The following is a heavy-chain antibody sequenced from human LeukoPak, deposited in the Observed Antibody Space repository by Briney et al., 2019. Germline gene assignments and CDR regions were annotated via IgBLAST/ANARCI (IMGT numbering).Heavy chain of an antibody. CDR3: ARGGYYYDSTSYYSLDY. D-gene: IGHD3-22*01. CDR2: INGDGSTT. Sequence: GGSLRLSCAASGFTFSSYWMHWVRQTPGKGLVWVSRINGDGSTTTYADSVKGRFTISRDNAKNTPFLQMNSLRAEDTAVYYCARGGYYYDSTSYYSLDYWGQGTLVTVSS. CDR1: GFTFSSYW. V-gene: IGHV3-74*01. J-gene: IGHJ4*02.